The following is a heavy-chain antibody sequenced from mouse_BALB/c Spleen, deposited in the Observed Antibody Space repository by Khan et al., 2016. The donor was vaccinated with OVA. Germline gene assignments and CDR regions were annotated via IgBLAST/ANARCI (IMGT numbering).Heavy chain of an antibody. CDR3: ARSTYYGNPYAMDY. J-gene: IGHJ4*01. Sequence: MQLEESGPELVKPGASVKMSCKASGYTFTSYVMHWVKQKPGQGLEWIGYINPYNDGTKYNEKFKGKATLTSDKSSGTSCMELSSLTSEDSAVYFCARSTYYGNPYAMDYGGQGTSVTVSS. V-gene: IGHV1S136*01. CDR2: INPYNDGT. CDR1: GYTFTSYV. D-gene: IGHD2-10*01.